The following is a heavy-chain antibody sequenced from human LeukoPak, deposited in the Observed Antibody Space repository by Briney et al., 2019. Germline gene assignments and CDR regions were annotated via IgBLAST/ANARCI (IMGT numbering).Heavy chain of an antibody. V-gene: IGHV4-4*07. Sequence: PSETLSLTCTVSGGSISSYYWSWIRQPAGKGLEWIGRIYTSGSTNYNPSLKSRVTMSVDTSKNQFSLKLSSVTAADTAVYYCAGAVCGGDRYFLSYYYYYMDVWGKGTTVTISS. CDR2: IYTSGST. J-gene: IGHJ6*03. CDR3: AGAVCGGDRYFLSYYYYYMDV. CDR1: GGSISSYY. D-gene: IGHD2-21*02.